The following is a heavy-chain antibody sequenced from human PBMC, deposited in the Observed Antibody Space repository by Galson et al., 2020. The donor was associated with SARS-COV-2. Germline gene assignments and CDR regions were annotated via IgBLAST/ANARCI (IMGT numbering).Heavy chain of an antibody. J-gene: IGHJ6*02. Sequence: ASVKVSCKVSGYTLTELSMHWVRQAPGKGLEWMGGFDPEDGETIYAQKFQGRVTMTEDTSTDTAYMELSSLRSEDTAVYYCATGVVVTAINYYYYGMDVWGQGTTVIVSS. CDR1: GYTLTELS. D-gene: IGHD2-21*02. CDR2: FDPEDGET. CDR3: ATGVVVTAINYYYYGMDV. V-gene: IGHV1-24*01.